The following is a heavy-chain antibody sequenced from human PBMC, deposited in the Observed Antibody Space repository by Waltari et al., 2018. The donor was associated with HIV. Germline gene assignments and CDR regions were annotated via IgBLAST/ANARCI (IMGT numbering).Heavy chain of an antibody. Sequence: EVQLVESGGGLVQPGRSLRLSWAACGFFCQDYAMHWVRQAPGKGLEWVSGISWNSGTIYYADSVRGRFTISRDNAKNSLYLQMNSLRAEDTAFYYCAKGGTVTTDYFNYWGQGTLVTVSS. CDR1: GFFCQDYA. J-gene: IGHJ4*02. D-gene: IGHD4-17*01. CDR3: AKGGTVTTDYFNY. CDR2: ISWNSGTI. V-gene: IGHV3-9*01.